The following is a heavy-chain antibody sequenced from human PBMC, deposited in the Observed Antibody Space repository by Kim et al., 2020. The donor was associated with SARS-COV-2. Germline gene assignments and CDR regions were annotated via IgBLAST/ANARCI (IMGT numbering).Heavy chain of an antibody. D-gene: IGHD2-15*01. V-gene: IGHV3-30*07. CDR3: ARYCSGGSCYSDYYYYGMDV. Sequence: RFTISRDNSKNTLYLQMNSLRAEDTAVYYCARYCSGGSCYSDYYYYGMDVWGQGTTVTVSS. J-gene: IGHJ6*02.